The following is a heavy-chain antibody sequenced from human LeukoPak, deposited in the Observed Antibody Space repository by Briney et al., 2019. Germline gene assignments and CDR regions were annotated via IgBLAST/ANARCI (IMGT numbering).Heavy chain of an antibody. J-gene: IGHJ6*03. V-gene: IGHV3-73*01. D-gene: IGHD5-18*01. CDR1: GFTFSGSA. CDR2: IRSKANSYAT. CDR3: TRHDGDTATRYMDYYYYMDV. Sequence: QPGGSLRLSCAASGFTFSGSAMHWVRQASGKGLEWVGRIRSKANSYATAYAASVKGRFTISRDDSKNTAYLQMNSLKTEDTAVYYCTRHDGDTATRYMDYYYYMDVWGKGTTVTVSS.